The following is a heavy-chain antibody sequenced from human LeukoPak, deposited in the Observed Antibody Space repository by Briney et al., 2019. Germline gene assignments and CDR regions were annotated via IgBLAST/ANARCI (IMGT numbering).Heavy chain of an antibody. Sequence: GGSLRLPCAASGFTFSSYGMHWVRQAPGKGLEWVAFIRFDGSNKYYADSVKGRFTISRDNSKNTLYLQMNSLRAEDTAVYYCAKGKGRGYYYYDSSGYPIDYWGQGTLVTVSS. CDR1: GFTFSSYG. D-gene: IGHD3-22*01. J-gene: IGHJ4*02. CDR3: AKGKGRGYYYYDSSGYPIDY. CDR2: IRFDGSNK. V-gene: IGHV3-30*02.